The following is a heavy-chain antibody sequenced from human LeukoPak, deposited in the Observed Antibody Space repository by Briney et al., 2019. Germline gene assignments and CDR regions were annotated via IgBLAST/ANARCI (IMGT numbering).Heavy chain of an antibody. CDR1: GFTFSSYG. CDR3: AKDIVPAPAYYYMDV. J-gene: IGHJ6*03. Sequence: PGGSLRLSCAASGFTFSSYGMHWVRQAPGKGLEWVAFIRYDESNKYYADSVKGRFTISRDNSKNTLYLQMNSLRAEDTAVYYCAKDIVPAPAYYYMDVWGKGTTVTISS. V-gene: IGHV3-30*02. D-gene: IGHD2-2*01. CDR2: IRYDESNK.